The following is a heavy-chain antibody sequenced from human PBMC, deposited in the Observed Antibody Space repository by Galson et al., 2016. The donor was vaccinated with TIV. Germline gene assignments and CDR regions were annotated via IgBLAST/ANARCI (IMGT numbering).Heavy chain of an antibody. Sequence: SLRLSCAASGFTFGHYAVNWFRQAPGKGLEWVGFITSKTYGATTEYAASVKCRLTISRDDSRNIAYLQMNSLKTEDTAVYYCTRTAMGSTRNAFDIWGQGTVVTVSS. V-gene: IGHV3-49*03. CDR2: ITSKTYGATT. CDR1: GFTFGHYA. CDR3: TRTAMGSTRNAFDI. J-gene: IGHJ3*02. D-gene: IGHD1-1*01.